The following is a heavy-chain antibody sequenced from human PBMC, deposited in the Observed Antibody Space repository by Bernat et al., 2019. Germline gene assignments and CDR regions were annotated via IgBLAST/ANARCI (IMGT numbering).Heavy chain of an antibody. CDR3: ARTDYDSSGYLGSWGY. CDR2: ISSSGSTI. J-gene: IGHJ4*02. Sequence: EVQLVESGGGLVQPGGSLRLSCAASGFTFSSYEMNLVRQAPGKGLEWVSYISSSGSTIYYADSVKGRFTISRDNAKNSLYLQMNSLRAEDTAVYYCARTDYDSSGYLGSWGYWGQGTLVTVSS. V-gene: IGHV3-48*03. CDR1: GFTFSSYE. D-gene: IGHD3-22*01.